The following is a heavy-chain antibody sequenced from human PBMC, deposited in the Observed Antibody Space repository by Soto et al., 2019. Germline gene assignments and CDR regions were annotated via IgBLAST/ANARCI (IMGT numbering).Heavy chain of an antibody. D-gene: IGHD2-2*01. J-gene: IGHJ6*02. CDR2: ISSSGSNI. CDR3: ARDLHIVVVPAALGV. Sequence: QVQLVESGGGLVKPGGSLRLSCAASGFTFSDYYMSWIRQAPGKGLEWVSYISSSGSNIYYADSVKGRFTISRDNAKNSMYLQMNSLRGEDTAVYYCARDLHIVVVPAALGVWGQGTTVTVSS. V-gene: IGHV3-11*01. CDR1: GFTFSDYY.